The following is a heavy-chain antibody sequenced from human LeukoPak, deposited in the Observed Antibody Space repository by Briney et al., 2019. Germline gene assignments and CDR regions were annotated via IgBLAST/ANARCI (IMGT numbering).Heavy chain of an antibody. J-gene: IGHJ3*02. D-gene: IGHD7-27*01. CDR2: ITSSGNTT. CDR1: GFTFNFYA. CDR3: ARDRNWAHTIWDAFDI. Sequence: PGGSLRLSCAASGFTFNFYAMSWVRQAPGKGLEWVSGITSSGNTTYYADSVKGRFTISRDNSRNTLFLQMNRLRVEDTAVYYCARDRNWAHTIWDAFDIWGQGTMVTVSS. V-gene: IGHV3-23*01.